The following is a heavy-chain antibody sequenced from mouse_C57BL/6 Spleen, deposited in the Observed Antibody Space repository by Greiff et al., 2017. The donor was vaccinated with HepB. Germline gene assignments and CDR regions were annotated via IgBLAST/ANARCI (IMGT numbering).Heavy chain of an antibody. Sequence: VQLQQSGSELVKPGASVKLSCKASGYTFTEYPIHWVKQRPGQCLEWIGWFYRDSGSRKYNEKFKDKATLTADNSSGTAYMERSRLTSEDSAVYFCARHGSGSSYRLDLDVWGKGTTVTVAS. D-gene: IGHD1-1*01. CDR1: GYTFTEYP. J-gene: IGHJ1*03. CDR2: FYRDSGSR. CDR3: ARHGSGSSYRLDLDV. V-gene: IGHV1-62-2*01.